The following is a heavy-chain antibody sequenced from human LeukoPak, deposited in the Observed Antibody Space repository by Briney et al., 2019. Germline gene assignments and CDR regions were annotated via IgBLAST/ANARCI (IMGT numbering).Heavy chain of an antibody. CDR3: ARAWEPLRKYLYH. D-gene: IGHD1-26*01. J-gene: IGHJ1*01. CDR2: INPNSGGT. V-gene: IGHV1-2*02. CDR1: GYTFTGYY. Sequence: GASVKVSCKASGYTFTGYYLHWVRQAPGQGLDWMGWINPNSGGTTYAQNFKGRVTMTWDTSISTAYMELSRLRSDDTAVYYCARAWEPLRKYLYHWGQGTLVTVSS.